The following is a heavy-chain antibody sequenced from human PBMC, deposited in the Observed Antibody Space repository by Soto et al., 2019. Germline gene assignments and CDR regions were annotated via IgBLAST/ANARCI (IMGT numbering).Heavy chain of an antibody. CDR3: AKELVAGAYVETSAFDF. CDR2: IDGSGGDR. D-gene: IGHD6-19*01. V-gene: IGHV3-23*01. Sequence: GGSLRLSFAASGFTFSIYAMGWVRQAQGTGLEWVSVIDGSGGDRSLADSVKGRFTISRDNSKNTLYLQMDRLRVEDTATYFCAKELVAGAYVETSAFDFWGQGTLVTVSS. J-gene: IGHJ4*02. CDR1: GFTFSIYA.